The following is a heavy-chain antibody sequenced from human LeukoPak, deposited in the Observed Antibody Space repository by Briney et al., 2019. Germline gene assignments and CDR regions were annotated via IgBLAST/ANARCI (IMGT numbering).Heavy chain of an antibody. CDR1: GGSISGYY. V-gene: IGHV4-4*07. D-gene: IGHD3-22*01. J-gene: IGHJ4*02. CDR2: IYSSGTT. CDR3: ARGALGDSSRFDY. Sequence: PSETLSLTCTVSGGSISGYYWNWIRQPAGKGLEWIGRIYSSGTTDDNPSLESRVTISVDRSKNQFSLKLSSVTAADTAVYYCARGALGDSSRFDYWGQGTLVTVSS.